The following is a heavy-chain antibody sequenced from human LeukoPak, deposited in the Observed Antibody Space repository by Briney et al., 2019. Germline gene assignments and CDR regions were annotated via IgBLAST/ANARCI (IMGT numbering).Heavy chain of an antibody. CDR3: ARRHLGDGYNNDAFDI. D-gene: IGHD5-24*01. CDR1: GGTFSSYT. J-gene: IGHJ3*02. CDR2: IIPILGIA. Sequence: SVKVSCKASGGTFSSYTISWVRQAPGQGLEWMGRIIPILGIANYAQKFQGRVTITADKSTSTAYLQWSSLKASDTAIYYCARRHLGDGYNNDAFDIWGQGTMVTVSS. V-gene: IGHV1-69*02.